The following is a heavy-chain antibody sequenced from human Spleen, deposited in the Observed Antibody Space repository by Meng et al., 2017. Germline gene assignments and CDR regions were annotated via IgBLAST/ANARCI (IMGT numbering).Heavy chain of an antibody. J-gene: IGHJ4*02. CDR3: ARGGNYGTFDY. Sequence: GESLKISCAASGFTFDDYAMHWVRQAPGKGLVWVSHIHSDGRTTSFADSVEGRFTISRDNAKNTLYLQMNSLRAEDTAVYFCARGGNYGTFDYWGQGTLVTVSS. D-gene: IGHD1-26*01. CDR1: GFTFDDYA. CDR2: IHSDGRTT. V-gene: IGHV3-74*01.